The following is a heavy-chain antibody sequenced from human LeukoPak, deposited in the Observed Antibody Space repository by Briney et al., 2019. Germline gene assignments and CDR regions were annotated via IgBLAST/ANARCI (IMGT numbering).Heavy chain of an antibody. V-gene: IGHV5-51*01. J-gene: IGHJ4*02. CDR1: GYSFTSYW. D-gene: IGHD5-18*01. CDR2: IYPGDSDT. CDR3: ARSGYSYGYDY. Sequence: GESLQISCKGSGYSFTSYWIGWVRQMPGKGLEWMGIIYPGDSDTRYSPSFQGQVTISADKSISTAYLQWSSLKASDTAIFYCARSGYSYGYDYWGQGTLVTVSS.